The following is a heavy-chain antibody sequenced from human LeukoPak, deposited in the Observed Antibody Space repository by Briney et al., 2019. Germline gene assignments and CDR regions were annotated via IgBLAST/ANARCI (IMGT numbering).Heavy chain of an antibody. CDR1: GFTFTSSA. Sequence: GASVKVSCKASGFTFTSSAVQWVRQARGQRLEWIGWIVVGSGNTNYAQKFQERVTITRDMSTSTACMELSSLRSEDTAVYYCAADPPKNCSSTSCHPGPDYYYYYMDVWGKGTTVTVSS. CDR3: AADPPKNCSSTSCHPGPDYYYYYMDV. J-gene: IGHJ6*03. CDR2: IVVGSGNT. D-gene: IGHD2-2*01. V-gene: IGHV1-58*01.